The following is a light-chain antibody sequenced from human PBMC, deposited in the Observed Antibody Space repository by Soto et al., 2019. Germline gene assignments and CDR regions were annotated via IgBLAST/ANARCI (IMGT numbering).Light chain of an antibody. Sequence: EIVLTQSPGTLSLSPGERATLSCRASQSVSSSYLAWYQQKPGQAPRLLIYGASSRATGIPDRFSGSGSGTYFTLGISIRETEYLAVYYFQQYDRSPVTFVGAMKLEIK. CDR3: QQYDRSPVT. CDR1: QSVSSSY. V-gene: IGKV3-20*01. J-gene: IGKJ4*01. CDR2: GAS.